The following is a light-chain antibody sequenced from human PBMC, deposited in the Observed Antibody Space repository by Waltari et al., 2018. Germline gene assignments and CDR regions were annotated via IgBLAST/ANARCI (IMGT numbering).Light chain of an antibody. CDR2: EVN. CDR1: SSYVGTYNS. CDR3: SSYTGWIYV. J-gene: IGLJ1*01. Sequence: QSALTQPASVSGSPGQSITISCTGTSSYVGTYNSVSWYQQHPGKGPKLIIYEVNKRSSGVSNRVSGSKSGNTASLTISGLQTEDEADYYCSSYTGWIYVFGSGTKVTVL. V-gene: IGLV2-14*02.